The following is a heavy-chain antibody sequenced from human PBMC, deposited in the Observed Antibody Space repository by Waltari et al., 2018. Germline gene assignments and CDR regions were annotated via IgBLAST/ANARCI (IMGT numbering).Heavy chain of an antibody. V-gene: IGHV1-69*06. D-gene: IGHD1-26*01. Sequence: QVQLVQSGAEVKKPGSSVKVSCKASGGTFSSYALSWVRQAPGHGLEWMGGIIPSFGTANDAQKVQGRVTMTRNTSISTAYMELSSLRSEDTAVYYCARGLRVGATNYYYYYGMDVWGQGTTVTVSS. J-gene: IGHJ6*02. CDR1: GGTFSSYA. CDR3: ARGLRVGATNYYYYYGMDV. CDR2: IIPSFGTA.